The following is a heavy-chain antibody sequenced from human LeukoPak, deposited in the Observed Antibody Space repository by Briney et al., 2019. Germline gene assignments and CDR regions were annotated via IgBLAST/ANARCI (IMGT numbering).Heavy chain of an antibody. CDR1: GFTFASYE. CDR3: ARKVGYYYYYGMDV. J-gene: IGHJ6*04. V-gene: IGHV3-48*03. Sequence: GGSLRLSCAASGFTFASYEMNWVRQAPGKGLKWIAYIYASGSTIYYSDSVKGRFTISRDNAKNSLYLQMNSLSAEDTAVYYCARKVGYYYYYGMDVWGKGTTVTVSS. CDR2: IYASGSTI. D-gene: IGHD1-26*01.